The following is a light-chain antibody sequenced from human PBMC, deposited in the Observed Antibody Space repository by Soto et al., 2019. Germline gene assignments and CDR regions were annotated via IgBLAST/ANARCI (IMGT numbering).Light chain of an antibody. V-gene: IGLV1-40*01. CDR2: GDT. CDR3: QSFDSSLSGWL. CDR1: SSNIGAGYD. Sequence: VLTQPPSVSGAPGQRVTISCTGSSSNIGAGYDVHWYQQLPGTAPKLLISGDTNRPSGVPDRFSGSKSGTSASLAITGLRAEDEADYYCQSFDSSLSGWLFGGGTKVTVL. J-gene: IGLJ3*02.